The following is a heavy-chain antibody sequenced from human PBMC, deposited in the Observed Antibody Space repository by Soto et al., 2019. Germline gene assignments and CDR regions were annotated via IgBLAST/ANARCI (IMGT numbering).Heavy chain of an antibody. D-gene: IGHD1-1*01. J-gene: IGHJ4*02. CDR1: GGSISSGDYY. V-gene: IGHV4-30-4*01. CDR3: ARHRNWKVDY. CDR2: IYYSGST. Sequence: SETLSLTCTVSGGSISSGDYYWSWIRQPPGKGLEWIGYIYYSGSTYYNPSLKSRVTISVDTSKNHFSLRLSSVTAADTAVYYCARHRNWKVDYWGQGTLVTVSS.